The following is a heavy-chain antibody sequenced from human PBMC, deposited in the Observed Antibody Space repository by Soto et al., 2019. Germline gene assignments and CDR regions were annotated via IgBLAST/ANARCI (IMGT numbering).Heavy chain of an antibody. J-gene: IGHJ4*02. CDR2: ISTSSSYI. CDR3: ARGGSGRYEDVDY. V-gene: IGHV3-21*01. D-gene: IGHD6-19*01. CDR1: GFTFSSYS. Sequence: EVQLVESGGGLVKPGGSLRLSCAASGFTFSSYSMNWVRQAPGKGLEWVSSISTSSSYIHYADSVNGRFTIFRDNAKNSMYLQTNSLRAEDTAVYYCARGGSGRYEDVDYWGQGTLVTVSS.